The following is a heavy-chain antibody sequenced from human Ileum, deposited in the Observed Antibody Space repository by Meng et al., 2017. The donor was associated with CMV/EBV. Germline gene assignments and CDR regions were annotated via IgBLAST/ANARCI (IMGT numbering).Heavy chain of an antibody. Sequence: GESLKISCAASGFTFSSYAMHWVRQAPGKGLEWVAVISYDGSNKYYADSVKGRFTISRDNSKNTLYLQMNSLRAEDTAVYYCARAVTIFDAFDIWVQGTMVTV. CDR2: ISYDGSNK. V-gene: IGHV3-30-3*01. CDR3: ARAVTIFDAFDI. D-gene: IGHD3-9*01. J-gene: IGHJ3*02. CDR1: GFTFSSYA.